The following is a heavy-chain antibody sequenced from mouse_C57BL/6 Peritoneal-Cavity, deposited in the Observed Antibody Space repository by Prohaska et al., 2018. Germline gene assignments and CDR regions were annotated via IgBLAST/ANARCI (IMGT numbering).Heavy chain of an antibody. CDR1: GFTFSGFW. CDR3: MRYGNYWYFDV. V-gene: IGHV11-2*01. CDR2: INSDGSAI. J-gene: IGHJ1*03. D-gene: IGHD2-1*01. Sequence: EVQLLETGGGLVQPGGSRGLSCEGSGFTFSGFWMSWVRQTPGKTLEWIGYINSDGSAINYELSIKDRFTIFRDNDKSTLYLQMSNVRSEDTATYFCMRYGNYWYFDVWGTGTTVTVSS.